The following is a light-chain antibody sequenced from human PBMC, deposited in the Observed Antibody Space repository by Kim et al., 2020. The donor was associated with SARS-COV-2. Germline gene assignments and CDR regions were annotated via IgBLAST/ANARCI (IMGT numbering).Light chain of an antibody. Sequence: ASVGDRVTITCRASQSISSWLAWYQQKPGKAPKLLIYDASSLESWVPSRFSGSGSGTEFTLTISSLQPDDFATYYCQQYNSYKGTFGQGTKVDIK. V-gene: IGKV1-5*01. CDR3: QQYNSYKGT. J-gene: IGKJ1*01. CDR2: DAS. CDR1: QSISSW.